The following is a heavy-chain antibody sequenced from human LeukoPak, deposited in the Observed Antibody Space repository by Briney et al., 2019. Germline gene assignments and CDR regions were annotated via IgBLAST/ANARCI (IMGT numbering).Heavy chain of an antibody. D-gene: IGHD5-18*01. J-gene: IGHJ4*02. CDR2: ISGSGGST. V-gene: IGHV3-23*01. CDR3: AKDQKRKDTAMVFDY. Sequence: GRSLRLSGTASGFTFGDYGMSWARQAPGKGLEWVSAISGSGGSTYYADSVKGRFTISRDNSKNTLYLQMNSLRAEDTAVYYCAKDQKRKDTAMVFDYWGQGTLVTVSS. CDR1: GFTFGDYG.